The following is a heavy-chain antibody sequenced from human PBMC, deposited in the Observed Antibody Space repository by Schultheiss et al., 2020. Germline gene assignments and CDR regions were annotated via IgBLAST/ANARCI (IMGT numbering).Heavy chain of an antibody. CDR1: GFTFSSYA. D-gene: IGHD5-24*01. CDR3: AKVRRDGYNPFDY. Sequence: GGSLRLSCAASGFTFSSYAMHWVRQAPGKGLEWVAVISYDGSNKYYADSVKGRFTISRDNSKNTLYLQMNSLRAEDTAVYYCAKVRRDGYNPFDYWGQGTLVTVSS. CDR2: ISYDGSNK. J-gene: IGHJ4*02. V-gene: IGHV3-30*04.